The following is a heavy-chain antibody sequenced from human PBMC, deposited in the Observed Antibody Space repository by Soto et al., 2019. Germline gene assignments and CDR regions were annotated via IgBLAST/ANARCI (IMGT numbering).Heavy chain of an antibody. CDR1: GGSISSGGYF. V-gene: IGHV4-31*03. CDR3: ARFAKEENPKVGSWYYFDY. CDR2: IYYSGRT. D-gene: IGHD6-13*01. J-gene: IGHJ4*02. Sequence: LSLTCTVSGGSISSGGYFWSWVRQHPGKGLEWIGNIYYSGRTYYNPSLKSRVTISVDTSKNQFSLKLSSVTAADTAVYYCARFAKEENPKVGSWYYFDYWGQGTRVTVS.